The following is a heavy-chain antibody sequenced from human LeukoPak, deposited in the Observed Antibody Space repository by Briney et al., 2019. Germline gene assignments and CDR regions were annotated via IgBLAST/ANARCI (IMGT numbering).Heavy chain of an antibody. CDR3: ARDLAGPPQEAFDI. V-gene: IGHV3-7*01. CDR1: GFTFSSYW. J-gene: IGHJ3*02. CDR2: IKRDGSEK. Sequence: PGGSLRLSCAASGFTFSSYWMSWVRQAPGKGPEWVANIKRDGSEKYYLDSVKGRFTISRDNAKNSLYLQMNSLRAEDTAVYYCARDLAGPPQEAFDIWGQGTVVTVSS.